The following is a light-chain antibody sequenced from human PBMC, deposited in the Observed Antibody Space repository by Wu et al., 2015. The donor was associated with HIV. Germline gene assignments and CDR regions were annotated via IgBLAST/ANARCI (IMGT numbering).Light chain of an antibody. CDR3: QQVSQYPYT. CDR1: ESISSY. V-gene: IGKV1-39*01. CDR2: TAS. Sequence: DIQMTQSPSSLSASVGDRVTITCRASESISSYLNWYQQRPGKAPKLLMFTASSLQSGVPSRFSGSGSGTDFILTINSLHPEDFATYFCQQVSQYPYTFGQGT. J-gene: IGKJ2*01.